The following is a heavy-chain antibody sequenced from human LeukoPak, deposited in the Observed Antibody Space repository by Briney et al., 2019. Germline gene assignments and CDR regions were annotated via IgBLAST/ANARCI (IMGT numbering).Heavy chain of an antibody. D-gene: IGHD1-26*01. CDR2: ISYDGSNK. CDR3: AKDGGSYYGIDY. V-gene: IGHV3-30*18. J-gene: IGHJ4*02. Sequence: GGSLRLSCAASGFTFSSYWMSWVRQAPGKGLEWVAVISYDGSNKYYADSVKGRFTISRDNSKNTLYPQMNSLRAEDTTVYYCAKDGGSYYGIDYWGQGTLVTVSS. CDR1: GFTFSSYW.